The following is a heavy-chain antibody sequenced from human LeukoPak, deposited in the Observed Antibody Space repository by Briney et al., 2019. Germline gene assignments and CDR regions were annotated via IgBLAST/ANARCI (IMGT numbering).Heavy chain of an antibody. CDR2: IYTSGST. V-gene: IGHV4-61*02. J-gene: IGHJ4*02. CDR1: GGSISSGSYY. CDR3: ARGGFTMVRGVLEWYFDY. Sequence: PSQTLSLTCTVSGGSISSGSYYWSWIRQPAGKGLEWIGRIYTSGSTNYNPSLKSRVTISVDTSKNQFSLKLSSVTAADTAVYYCARGGFTMVRGVLEWYFDYWGQGTLVTVSS. D-gene: IGHD3-10*01.